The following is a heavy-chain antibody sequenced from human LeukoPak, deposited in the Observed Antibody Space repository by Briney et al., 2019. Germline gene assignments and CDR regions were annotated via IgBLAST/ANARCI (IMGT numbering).Heavy chain of an antibody. J-gene: IGHJ6*02. CDR3: ARVGSDYYSHMNV. CDR1: GFTFSTFG. V-gene: IGHV3-33*01. Sequence: GGSLRLSCAPSGFTFSTFGMHWVRQAPGKGLEWVAVIWYDGNNKYYADSVKGRFTISRDNSKNTLFLQMNSLRAEDTAVYYCARVGSDYYSHMNVWGQGTTVTVSS. CDR2: IWYDGNNK.